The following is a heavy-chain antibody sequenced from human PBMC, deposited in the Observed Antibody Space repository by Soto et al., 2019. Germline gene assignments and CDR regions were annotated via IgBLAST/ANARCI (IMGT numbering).Heavy chain of an antibody. CDR2: INHSGST. V-gene: IGHV4-34*01. CDR3: ARGSRDDYVWGSHGVMTYYYYGMDV. J-gene: IGHJ6*02. CDR1: GGSFSGYY. D-gene: IGHD3-16*01. Sequence: PSETLSLTCAVYGGSFSGYYWSWIRQPPGKGLEWIGEINHSGSTNYNPSLKSRVTISVDTSKNQFSLKLSSVTAADTAVYYCARGSRDDYVWGSHGVMTYYYYGMDVWGQGTTVTVSS.